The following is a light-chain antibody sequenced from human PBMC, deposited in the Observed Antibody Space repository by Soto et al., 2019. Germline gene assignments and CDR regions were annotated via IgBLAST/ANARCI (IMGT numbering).Light chain of an antibody. J-gene: IGKJ2*01. CDR1: QSINSE. Sequence: EIVMTQSPATLSLSPGERAALSCSASQSINSELAWYQQKPGQPPRLLIYGASTRATGVPARFTGSESGSEFTLTISGLQSEDFAVYSCQQGHNWPLTFGQGTRLEI. V-gene: IGKV3-15*01. CDR2: GAS. CDR3: QQGHNWPLT.